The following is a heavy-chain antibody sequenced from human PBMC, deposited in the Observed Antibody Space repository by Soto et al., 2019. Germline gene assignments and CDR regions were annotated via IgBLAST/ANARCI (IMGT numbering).Heavy chain of an antibody. CDR3: TTRQSYYDILTGYYTPQPYYYYGMDV. Sequence: GGSLRLSCAASGFTFSNAWMNWVRQAPGKGLEWVGRIKSKTDGGTTDYGAPVKGRFTIIRDDSKKTLYLQMISLKTETPAVFYFTTRQSYYDILTGYYTPQPYYYYGMDVWGQGTTVTV. D-gene: IGHD3-9*01. J-gene: IGHJ6*02. CDR2: IKSKTDGGTT. CDR1: GFTFSNAW. V-gene: IGHV3-15*07.